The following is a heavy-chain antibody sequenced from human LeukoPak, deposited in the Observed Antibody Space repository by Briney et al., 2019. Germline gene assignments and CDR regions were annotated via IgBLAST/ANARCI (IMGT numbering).Heavy chain of an antibody. D-gene: IGHD2-2*01. J-gene: IGHJ4*02. V-gene: IGHV4-30-4*01. Sequence: PSESLSLTCTVSGGSISSGDYYWSWIRPPPGKGREWIGYIYYSGSTYYNPSLKSRVTISVDTSKNQFSLKLSSVTAADTAVYYCARVVPAAMEIDYWGEGTLVTVSS. CDR3: ARVVPAAMEIDY. CDR1: GGSISSGDYY. CDR2: IYYSGST.